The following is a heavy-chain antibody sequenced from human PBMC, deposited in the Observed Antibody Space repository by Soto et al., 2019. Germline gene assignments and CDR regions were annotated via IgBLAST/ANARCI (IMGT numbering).Heavy chain of an antibody. J-gene: IGHJ4*02. CDR1: GGSISSGGYS. CDR2: IYQSGST. CDR3: ARRYGGNFDY. Sequence: SETLSLTCAVSGGSISSGGYSCNWIRQPPGKGLEWIGYIYQSGSTHYNPSLKGRVTISVDRSKNQFSLKLSSVTAADTAVYYCARRYGGNFDYWGQGTLVTVSS. V-gene: IGHV4-30-2*01. D-gene: IGHD1-26*01.